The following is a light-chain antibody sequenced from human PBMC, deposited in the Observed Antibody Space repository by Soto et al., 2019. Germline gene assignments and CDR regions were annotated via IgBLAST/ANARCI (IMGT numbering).Light chain of an antibody. Sequence: ENVLTQSPGTLSLSPRERATLSCRASQSVNANYLAWYQQRPGQAPRLLIYGASSRATGIPDRFSGSGSGTDFTLTISRLEPEDFAVYYCQQYGRSPRTFGQGTKVDIK. CDR1: QSVNANY. J-gene: IGKJ1*01. V-gene: IGKV3-20*01. CDR3: QQYGRSPRT. CDR2: GAS.